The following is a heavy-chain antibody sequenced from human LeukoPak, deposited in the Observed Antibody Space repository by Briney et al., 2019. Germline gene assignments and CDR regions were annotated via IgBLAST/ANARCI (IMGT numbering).Heavy chain of an antibody. CDR2: ISSSGSTI. J-gene: IGHJ6*02. CDR3: ARDRPGDSSMSYGMDV. V-gene: IGHV3-48*03. D-gene: IGHD3-22*01. CDR1: GFTFSSYE. Sequence: GGSLRLSCAASGFTFSSYEMNWVRQAPGKGVEWVSYISSSGSTIYYADSVKGRFTISRDNAKNSLYLQMNSLRAEDTAVYYCARDRPGDSSMSYGMDVWGQGTTVTVSS.